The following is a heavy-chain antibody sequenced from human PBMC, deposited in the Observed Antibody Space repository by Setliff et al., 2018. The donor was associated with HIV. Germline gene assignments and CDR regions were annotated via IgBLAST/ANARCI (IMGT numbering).Heavy chain of an antibody. CDR1: GFTFSSYS. V-gene: IGHV3-7*03. CDR3: TRDGGEY. CDR2: IKEDGSEK. D-gene: IGHD3-16*01. Sequence: GGSLRLSCAASGFTFSSYSMNWVRQAPGKGLEWVANIKEDGSEKYYVDSVKGRFTVSRDNAENSVYLQMNGLRVDDTALYYCTRDGGEYWGEGTLVTVSS. J-gene: IGHJ4*02.